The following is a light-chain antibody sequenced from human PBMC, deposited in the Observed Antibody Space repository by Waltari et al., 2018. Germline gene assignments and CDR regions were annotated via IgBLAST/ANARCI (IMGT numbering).Light chain of an antibody. J-gene: IGLJ2*01. CDR3: QSYDSGLNGLF. Sequence: QSVLTQPPSVSGAPGQRVTIPCTGSSSNIGSPYNLHWYQQVPGRAPKLLIYDDSHRPSGVPDRFSGSKSGTSASLAITGLQAEDEAEYFCQSYDSGLNGLFFGGGTKVTVL. CDR1: SSNIGSPYN. V-gene: IGLV1-40*01. CDR2: DDS.